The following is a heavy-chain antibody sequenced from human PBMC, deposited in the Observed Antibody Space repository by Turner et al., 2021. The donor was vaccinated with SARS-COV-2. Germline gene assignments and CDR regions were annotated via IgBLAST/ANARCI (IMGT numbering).Heavy chain of an antibody. CDR2: INPISGGT. V-gene: IGHV1-2*02. D-gene: IGHD5-18*01. Sequence: QVQLVQSGAEVKKPGASVKVSCQASGYTFTGYYMHWVRQSPGQGLEWMGWINPISGGTNYAQKFQGRVTMTRDTSISTAYMDLSRLRSDDTAVYFCAREGSTYGSDYYYYYGMDVWGQGTTVTVSS. CDR1: GYTFTGYY. CDR3: AREGSTYGSDYYYYYGMDV. J-gene: IGHJ6*02.